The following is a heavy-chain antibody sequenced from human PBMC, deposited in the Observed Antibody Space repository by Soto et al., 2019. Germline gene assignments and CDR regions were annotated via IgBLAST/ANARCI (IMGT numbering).Heavy chain of an antibody. CDR3: AKEGDLHCLPGYCSGGSCYGSCYYGMDV. D-gene: IGHD2-15*01. V-gene: IGHV1-24*01. Sequence: ASVKVSCKVSGYTLNELSMHWVRQAPGKGLEWMGGFDPEDGETIYAQKFQGRVTITEDTSTDTAYMELSSLRSEDTAVYYCAKEGDLHCLPGYCSGGSCYGSCYYGMDVWRQGTTVTVSS. CDR1: GYTLNELS. J-gene: IGHJ6*02. CDR2: FDPEDGET.